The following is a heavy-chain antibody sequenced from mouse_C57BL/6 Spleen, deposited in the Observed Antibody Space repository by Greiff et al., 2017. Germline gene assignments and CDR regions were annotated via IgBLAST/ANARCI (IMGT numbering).Heavy chain of an antibody. CDR2: IDPSDSYT. D-gene: IGHD1-1*01. CDR3: ARDSSYGYAMDY. Sequence: QVQLQQPGAELVRPGTSVKLSCKASGYTFTSYWMHWVKQRPGQGLEWIGVIDPSDSYTNYNQKFKGKATLTVDTSSSTAYMQLSSLTSEDSAGYYCARDSSYGYAMDYWGQGTSVTVSS. CDR1: GYTFTSYW. J-gene: IGHJ4*01. V-gene: IGHV1-59*01.